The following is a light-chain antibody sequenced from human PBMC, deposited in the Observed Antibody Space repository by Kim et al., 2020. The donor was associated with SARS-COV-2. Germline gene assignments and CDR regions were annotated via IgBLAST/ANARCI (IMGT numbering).Light chain of an antibody. Sequence: DIQMTQSPSSVSASVGDRVTITCRASQDINIWLARYQQKSGKAPKVLIYAASRLQSGVPSRFRGSGSGTDFTLTISSLQPEDFATYYCQQADNFPLTFGGGTKVDIK. V-gene: IGKV1-12*01. CDR3: QQADNFPLT. J-gene: IGKJ4*01. CDR2: AAS. CDR1: QDINIW.